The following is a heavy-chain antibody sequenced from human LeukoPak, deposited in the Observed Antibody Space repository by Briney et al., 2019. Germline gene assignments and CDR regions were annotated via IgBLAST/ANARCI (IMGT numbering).Heavy chain of an antibody. CDR3: AKDLLGSLDY. CDR2: ISYDGSNK. J-gene: IGHJ4*02. CDR1: GFTFSSYG. D-gene: IGHD1-26*01. Sequence: GGSLRLSCAASGFTFSSYGMHWVRQAPGKGLEWVAVISYDGSNKYYADSVKGRFTISRDNSKNTLYLQMNSLRAEDTAVYYCAKDLLGSLDYWGQGTLVTVSS. V-gene: IGHV3-30*18.